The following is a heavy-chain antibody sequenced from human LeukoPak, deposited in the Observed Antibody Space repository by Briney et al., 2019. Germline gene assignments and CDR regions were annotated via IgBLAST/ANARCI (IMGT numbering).Heavy chain of an antibody. D-gene: IGHD6-19*01. V-gene: IGHV3-23*01. Sequence: GGSLRLSCAASGFTFSSYGLTWVRQAPGKGLQWVSAISRSGHGTYYADSVKGRFTISRDTSKNILYLQMNSLRAEDTAVYYCARVSGIAVAGDFDYWGQGTLVTVSS. CDR3: ARVSGIAVAGDFDY. J-gene: IGHJ4*02. CDR2: ISRSGHGT. CDR1: GFTFSSYG.